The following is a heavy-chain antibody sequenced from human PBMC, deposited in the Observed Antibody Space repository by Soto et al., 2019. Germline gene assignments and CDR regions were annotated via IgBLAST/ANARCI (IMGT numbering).Heavy chain of an antibody. Sequence: GCLRLSCAGSGCTFRTYSMNWVRQAPGKGQEWVSYISTSSSTISSTASVNGRFTVSRDNATNTLSLQMISLRAEDTAVYYCARDAYISGYYQFAYWGQGTLVTVSS. CDR1: GCTFRTYS. CDR3: ARDAYISGYYQFAY. D-gene: IGHD6-19*01. J-gene: IGHJ4*02. CDR2: ISTSSSTI. V-gene: IGHV3-48*04.